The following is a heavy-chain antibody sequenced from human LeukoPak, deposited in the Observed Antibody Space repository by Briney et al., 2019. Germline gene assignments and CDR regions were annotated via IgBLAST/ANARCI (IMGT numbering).Heavy chain of an antibody. J-gene: IGHJ4*02. V-gene: IGHV4-59*12. CDR2: IYYSGST. Sequence: SETLSLTCTVSGGSISSYYWSWIPQPPGKGLEWIGYIYYSGSTNYNHSLKSRVTISVDASKNQFSLKLSSVTAADTAVYYCASPRRRTYYDILTGYEGGDYFDYWGQGTLVTVSS. CDR3: ASPRRRTYYDILTGYEGGDYFDY. CDR1: GGSISSYY. D-gene: IGHD3-9*01.